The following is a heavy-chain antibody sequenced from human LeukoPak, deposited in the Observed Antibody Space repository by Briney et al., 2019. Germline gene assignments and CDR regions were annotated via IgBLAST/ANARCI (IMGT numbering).Heavy chain of an antibody. V-gene: IGHV4-39*07. Sequence: SETLSLTCTVSGGSISSSSYYWGWIRQPPGKGLEWVGSIYYSGSTYYNPSLKSRVTISVDTSKNQFSLKLSSVTAADTAVYYCASFMITFGGVIVPQGDAFDIWGQGTMVTVSS. CDR3: ASFMITFGGVIVPQGDAFDI. D-gene: IGHD3-16*02. CDR1: GGSISSSSYY. CDR2: IYYSGST. J-gene: IGHJ3*02.